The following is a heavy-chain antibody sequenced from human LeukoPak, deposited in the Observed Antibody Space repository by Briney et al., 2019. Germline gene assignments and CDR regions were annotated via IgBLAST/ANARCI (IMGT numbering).Heavy chain of an antibody. CDR3: AKSLFTSATGTGRAFHI. V-gene: IGHV3-23*01. CDR2: ISASGDVT. J-gene: IGHJ3*02. CDR1: EFTFSKFP. Sequence: GGSLRLSCAASEFTFSKFPMGWVRQAPGRGLEWVSAISASGDVTFHADSVRGRFTISRDNSMSTLFLQMNDLRVEDTAKFYCAKSLFTSATGTGRAFHIWGQGTMVSVSS. D-gene: IGHD1-1*01.